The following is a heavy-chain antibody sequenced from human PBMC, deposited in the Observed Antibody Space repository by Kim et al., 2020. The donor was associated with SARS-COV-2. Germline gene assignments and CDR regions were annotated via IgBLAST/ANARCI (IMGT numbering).Heavy chain of an antibody. V-gene: IGHV1-46*01. Sequence: GGSSYAQKSQGRVTMSRDTSTSTVYMELSSLRSQDTAVKYCARGNSYVDYWGQGTLVTVSS. CDR2: GGS. J-gene: IGHJ4*02. CDR3: ARGNSYVDY. D-gene: IGHD5-18*01.